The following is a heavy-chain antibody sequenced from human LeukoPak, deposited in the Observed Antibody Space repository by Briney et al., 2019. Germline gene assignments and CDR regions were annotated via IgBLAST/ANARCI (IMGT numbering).Heavy chain of an antibody. D-gene: IGHD2-15*01. J-gene: IGHJ4*02. V-gene: IGHV3-30-3*01. Sequence: PGGSLRLSCAASGFTFSSYAMHWVRQAPGKGLEWVAIISYDGTNKYYADSVKGRFTISRDNSKNTLYLQMNSLRAEDTAVYYCARRGSGQIDYWGQGTLVTVSS. CDR1: GFTFSSYA. CDR3: ARRGSGQIDY. CDR2: ISYDGTNK.